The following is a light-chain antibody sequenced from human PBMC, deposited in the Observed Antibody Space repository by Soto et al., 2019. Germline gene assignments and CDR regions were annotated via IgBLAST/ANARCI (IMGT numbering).Light chain of an antibody. Sequence: MTQSPATLSVSPGERATLSCRASQSVSSNLAWYQQKPAQAPRLLIYGASTRATGIAARFSGSGSGTEFTLTISGLQSEDFATYYCQQYNNWPVTFGGGTKVDI. CDR1: QSVSSN. J-gene: IGKJ4*01. CDR3: QQYNNWPVT. CDR2: GAS. V-gene: IGKV3D-15*01.